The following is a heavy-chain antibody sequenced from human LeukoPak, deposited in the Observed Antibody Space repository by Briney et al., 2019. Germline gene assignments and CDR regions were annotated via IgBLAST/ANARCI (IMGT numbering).Heavy chain of an antibody. CDR2: ISAYNGKT. CDR3: ARDRVPMGEGYNYCEY. CDR1: GYTLTSYG. V-gene: IGHV1-18*01. Sequence: ASVKVSCKASGYTLTSYGISWVRQAPGQGLEWMGWISAYNGKTKFAQKLQGRVSTTTDASTSTADKELRNLRSDDTAVYYCARDRVPMGEGYNYCEYWGKGTLVTVSS. J-gene: IGHJ4*02. D-gene: IGHD5-24*01.